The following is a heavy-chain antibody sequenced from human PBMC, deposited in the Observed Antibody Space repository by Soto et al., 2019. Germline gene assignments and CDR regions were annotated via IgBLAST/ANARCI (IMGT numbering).Heavy chain of an antibody. D-gene: IGHD3-10*01. CDR3: VRDRYSSSGWFDP. Sequence: SQTLSLTCSISGDGVSRYSAAWNWIRQSPSGGLEWLGRTYYRSRFFSDYAESVKSRIIINPDTSKNQFSLQLKSVTPEDTAVYYCVRDRYSSSGWFDPWGQGTPVTVSS. CDR2: TYYRSRFFS. V-gene: IGHV6-1*01. CDR1: GDGVSRYSAA. J-gene: IGHJ5*02.